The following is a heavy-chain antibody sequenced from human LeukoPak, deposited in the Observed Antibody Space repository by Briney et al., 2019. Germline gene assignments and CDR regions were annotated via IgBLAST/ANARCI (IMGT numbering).Heavy chain of an antibody. Sequence: SETLSLTCTVSGDSLSSHYWSWIRQPPGKGLEWIGYIYGSGSTHYDPSLRSRVTISEDTCKNQFSLKLTSVTAADTAVYYCARNVGWYSHDSWGQGTLVTVSS. J-gene: IGHJ4*02. CDR3: ARNVGWYSHDS. CDR1: GDSLSSHY. V-gene: IGHV4-59*08. D-gene: IGHD6-19*01. CDR2: IYGSGST.